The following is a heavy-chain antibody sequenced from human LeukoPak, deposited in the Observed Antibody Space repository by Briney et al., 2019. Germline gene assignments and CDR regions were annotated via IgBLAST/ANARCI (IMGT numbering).Heavy chain of an antibody. D-gene: IGHD6-13*01. V-gene: IGHV3-53*01. CDR3: ASRGSSQQLVVFYYYYMDV. CDR2: IYSGGST. J-gene: IGHJ6*03. Sequence: GGSLTLSCAASGFTVSSNYMSWVRQAPGQGLELASVIYSGGSTYYTGSVKVRSTISRDNSKNTLYLQMNSLRAEDTAVYYCASRGSSQQLVVFYYYYMDVWGKGTTVTVSS. CDR1: GFTVSSNY.